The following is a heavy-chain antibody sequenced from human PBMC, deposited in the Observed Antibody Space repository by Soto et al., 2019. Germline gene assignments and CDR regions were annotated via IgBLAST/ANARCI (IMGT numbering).Heavy chain of an antibody. V-gene: IGHV3-49*03. Sequence: GGSLRLSCTASGFTFGDYAMSWFRQAPGKGLEWVGFIRSKAYGGTTEYAASVKGRFTISRDDSKSIAYLQMNSLKTEDTAVYYCTSSSGSWYFDYWGQGTLVTVSS. CDR1: GFTFGDYA. J-gene: IGHJ4*02. CDR3: TSSSGSWYFDY. D-gene: IGHD1-26*01. CDR2: IRSKAYGGTT.